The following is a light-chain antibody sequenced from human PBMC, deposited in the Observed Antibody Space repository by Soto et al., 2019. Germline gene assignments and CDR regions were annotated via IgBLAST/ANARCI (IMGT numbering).Light chain of an antibody. CDR2: GSS. CDR1: QSVNSYF. Sequence: EVVLRQSPGTLSLSPGETATLSCRPSQSVNSYFLAWYQQTPGQAPRLLVYGSSTRAAGVPDRFSGSGSGTDFTITSSRLEPEDFTVYYCQQYGSSPLLYTFGQGTKLAVK. V-gene: IGKV3-20*01. CDR3: QQYGSSPLLYT. J-gene: IGKJ2*01.